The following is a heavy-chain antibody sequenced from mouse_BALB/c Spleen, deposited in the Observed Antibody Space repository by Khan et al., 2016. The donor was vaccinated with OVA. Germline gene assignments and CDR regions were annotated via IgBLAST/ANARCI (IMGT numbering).Heavy chain of an antibody. Sequence: QIQLVQSGPELMKPGETVKISCKASGYTFTSYGMNWVKQSPGKALRWMGWINTYTGEPTYTDDFKGRFAFSLETSASTAYLQSNNLKNEDTATYFCARPPYFSYTLDYWGQGTSVTVSS. V-gene: IGHV9-3-1*01. CDR2: INTYTGEP. CDR3: ARPPYFSYTLDY. D-gene: IGHD2-10*01. J-gene: IGHJ4*01. CDR1: GYTFTSYG.